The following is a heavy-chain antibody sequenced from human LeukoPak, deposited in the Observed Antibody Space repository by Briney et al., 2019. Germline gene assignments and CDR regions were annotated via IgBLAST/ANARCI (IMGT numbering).Heavy chain of an antibody. D-gene: IGHD5-12*01. Sequence: GGSLRLSCAASGFTFSSYSMNWVRQAPGKGLEWVSSISSSSSYIYYADSVKGRFTIPRDNAKNSLYLQMNSLRAEDTAVYYCARAEGRGYSGYDTYYFDYWGQGTLVTVSS. J-gene: IGHJ4*02. V-gene: IGHV3-21*01. CDR1: GFTFSSYS. CDR2: ISSSSSYI. CDR3: ARAEGRGYSGYDTYYFDY.